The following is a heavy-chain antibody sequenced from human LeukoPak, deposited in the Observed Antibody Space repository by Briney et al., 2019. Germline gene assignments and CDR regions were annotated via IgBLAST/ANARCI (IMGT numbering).Heavy chain of an antibody. CDR1: GFPFDSYA. CDR3: AKMADALTFGFPKKPDY. V-gene: IGHV3-23*01. D-gene: IGHD3-16*01. Sequence: GGSLRLSCSASGFPFDSYAMSWVRQAPGKGLEWVSDVIGRGVRTYYADSVKGRFTVSRDNSKSTLFLQMNNLRAEDTAIYYCAKMADALTFGFPKKPDYWGQGTLVAVSS. CDR2: VIGRGVRT. J-gene: IGHJ4*02.